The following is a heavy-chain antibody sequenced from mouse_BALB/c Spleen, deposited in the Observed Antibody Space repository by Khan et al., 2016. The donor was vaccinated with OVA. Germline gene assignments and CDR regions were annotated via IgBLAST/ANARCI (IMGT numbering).Heavy chain of an antibody. D-gene: IGHD2-1*01. CDR2: IYHSGSI. CDR1: GYSITSGYS. J-gene: IGHJ4*01. V-gene: IGHV3-1*02. Sequence: EVQLQESGPDLVKPSQSLSLTCTVTGYSITSGYSWHWIRQFPGNKLEWMGYIYHSGSINYNPSLKSRFSITRDTSKNLFFLQLISVTTEDTATYYCARDGNYMDYWGQGTSVTVSS. CDR3: ARDGNYMDY.